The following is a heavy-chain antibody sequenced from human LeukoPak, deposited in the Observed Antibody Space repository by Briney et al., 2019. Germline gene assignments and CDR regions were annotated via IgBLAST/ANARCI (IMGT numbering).Heavy chain of an antibody. D-gene: IGHD2-2*01. J-gene: IGHJ4*02. CDR1: GFTVSSNE. Sequence: GGSLRLSCAASGFTVSSNEMSWVRQAPGKGLEWVSSISGGSTYYADSVKGRFTISRDNSKKTLYLQMNSLRAEDTAVYYCAKGYCSSTSCSPFDYWGQGTLVTVSS. CDR2: ISGGST. CDR3: AKGYCSSTSCSPFDY. V-gene: IGHV3-38-3*01.